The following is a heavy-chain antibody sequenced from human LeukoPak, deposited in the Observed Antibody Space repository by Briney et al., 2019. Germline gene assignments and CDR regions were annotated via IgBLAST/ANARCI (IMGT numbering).Heavy chain of an antibody. D-gene: IGHD2-15*01. CDR2: FDPEDGET. Sequence: GASVKVSCKVSGHTLTELSMHWVRQAPGKGLEWMGGFDPEDGETIYAQKFQGRVTMTEDTSTDTAYMELSSLRSEDTAVYYCATGPRWYYYYGMDVWGQGTTVTVSS. V-gene: IGHV1-24*01. CDR1: GHTLTELS. J-gene: IGHJ6*02. CDR3: ATGPRWYYYYGMDV.